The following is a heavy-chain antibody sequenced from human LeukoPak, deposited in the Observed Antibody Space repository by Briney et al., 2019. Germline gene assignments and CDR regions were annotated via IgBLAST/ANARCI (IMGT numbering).Heavy chain of an antibody. CDR3: ARDSLYYDFWSGYYTPFDY. Sequence: GGSLRLSCPASGFIFSSYSMNWVRQAPGEGLEWVSYISSSSSTIYYADSVKGRFTISRDNAKNSLYLQMNSLRAEDTAVYYCARDSLYYDFWSGYYTPFDYWGQGTLVTVSS. CDR1: GFIFSSYS. CDR2: ISSSSSTI. D-gene: IGHD3-3*01. V-gene: IGHV3-48*01. J-gene: IGHJ4*02.